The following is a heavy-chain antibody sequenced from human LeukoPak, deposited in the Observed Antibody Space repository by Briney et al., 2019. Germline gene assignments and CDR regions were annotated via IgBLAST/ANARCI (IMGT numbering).Heavy chain of an antibody. CDR2: IYSEDRT. Sequence: PGGSLRLSCEASGFTIPNNYINWVRQAPGKGLDWISVIYSEDRTYYADSVKRRFTISMDNSRNTVYLQMNNLRAEDTAVYYCARDLGVDYHEPLWGQGTLVAVSS. J-gene: IGHJ4*02. D-gene: IGHD3-22*01. CDR1: GFTIPNNY. V-gene: IGHV3-66*01. CDR3: ARDLGVDYHEPL.